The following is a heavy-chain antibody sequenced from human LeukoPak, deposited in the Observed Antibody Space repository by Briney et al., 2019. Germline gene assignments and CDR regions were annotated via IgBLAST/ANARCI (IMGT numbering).Heavy chain of an antibody. CDR1: GGSISSGGYY. J-gene: IGHJ3*02. V-gene: IGHV4-30-2*01. CDR3: AREERTTGTNLDRDAFDI. D-gene: IGHD1-1*01. CDR2: IYHSGST. Sequence: SQTLSLTCTVSGGSISSGGYYWSWIRQPPGKGLEWIGYIYHSGSTYYNPSLKSRVTISVDRSKNQFSLKLSSVTAADTAVYYCAREERTTGTNLDRDAFDIWGQGTMVTVSS.